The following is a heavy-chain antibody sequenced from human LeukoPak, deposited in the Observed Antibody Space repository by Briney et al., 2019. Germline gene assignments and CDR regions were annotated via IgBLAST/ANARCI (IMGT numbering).Heavy chain of an antibody. V-gene: IGHV4-34*01. J-gene: IGHJ5*02. D-gene: IGHD5-12*01. CDR1: GGSFSGYY. Sequence: PSETLSLACAVYGGSFSGYYWSWIRQPPGKGLEWIGEINHSGSTNYNPSLKSRVAISVDTSKNQFPPKLSSVTAADTAVYYCACVSVATIQFDPWGQGTLVTVSS. CDR2: INHSGST. CDR3: ACVSVATIQFDP.